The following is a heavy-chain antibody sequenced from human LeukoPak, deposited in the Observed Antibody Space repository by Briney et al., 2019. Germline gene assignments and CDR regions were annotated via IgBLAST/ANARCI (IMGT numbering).Heavy chain of an antibody. D-gene: IGHD3-22*01. V-gene: IGHV1-2*06. CDR2: INPNSGGT. CDR3: ARDVGVITPNDAFDI. CDR1: GYTFTGYY. J-gene: IGHJ3*02. Sequence: ASVKVSCKASGYTFTGYYMHWVRQAPGQGLEGMGRINPNSGGTNYAQKFQGRVTMTRDTSISTAYMELSRLRSDDTAVYYCARDVGVITPNDAFDIWGQGTMVTVSS.